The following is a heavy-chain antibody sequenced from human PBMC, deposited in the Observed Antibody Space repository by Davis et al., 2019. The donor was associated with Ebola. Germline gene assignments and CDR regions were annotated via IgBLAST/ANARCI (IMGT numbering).Heavy chain of an antibody. V-gene: IGHV1-2*06. D-gene: IGHD1-26*01. Sequence: ASVKVSCKASGYTFTAYYMHWVRQAPGQGLEWMGRINANTASTNYAQNFQGRVSMTRATTITTAYMELNSLSSDDTALYYCARVSGQATIFPVGDAFDMWGQGTMVTVSS. CDR1: GYTFTAYY. J-gene: IGHJ3*02. CDR2: INANTAST. CDR3: ARVSGQATIFPVGDAFDM.